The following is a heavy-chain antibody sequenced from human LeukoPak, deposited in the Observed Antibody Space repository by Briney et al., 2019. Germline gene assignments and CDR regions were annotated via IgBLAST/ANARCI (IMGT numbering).Heavy chain of an antibody. Sequence: SETLSLTCTVSGGSISSYYWSWIRQPPGKGLEWIGYIYYSGSTNYNPSLKSRVTISVDTSKNQFSLKLSSVTAADTAVYYCARVVDPYCSSTSCYPTDFDYWGQGTLVTVSS. CDR1: GGSISSYY. CDR2: IYYSGST. J-gene: IGHJ4*02. CDR3: ARVVDPYCSSTSCYPTDFDY. D-gene: IGHD2-2*01. V-gene: IGHV4-59*01.